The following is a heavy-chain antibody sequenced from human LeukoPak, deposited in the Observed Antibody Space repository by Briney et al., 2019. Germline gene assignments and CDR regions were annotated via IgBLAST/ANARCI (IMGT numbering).Heavy chain of an antibody. CDR1: GFTFSSYA. CDR2: ISGSGGST. J-gene: IGHJ4*02. Sequence: PGGSLRLSCAASGFTFSSYAMSRVRQAPGKGLEWVSAISGSGGSTYYADSVKGRFTISRDNSKNTLYLQMNSLRAEDTAVYYCAKDLKLWFGASLDYWGQGTLVTVSS. V-gene: IGHV3-23*01. CDR3: AKDLKLWFGASLDY. D-gene: IGHD3-10*01.